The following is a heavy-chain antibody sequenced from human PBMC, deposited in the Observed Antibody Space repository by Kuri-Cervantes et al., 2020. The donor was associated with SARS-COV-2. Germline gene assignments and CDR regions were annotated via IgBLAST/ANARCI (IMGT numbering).Heavy chain of an antibody. Sequence: GSLRLSCTVSGGSVNSGSYYWSWIRQPPGKGLEWFGDIFDSGRTNYNPSLKSRITMSVATSKDQFSLKFTSVTAADTAVYYCERTQSVTVFGVVATFDSWGQGILVTVSS. V-gene: IGHV4-61*01. CDR3: ERTQSVTVFGVVATFDS. CDR2: IFDSGRT. J-gene: IGHJ4*02. D-gene: IGHD3-3*01. CDR1: GGSVNSGSYY.